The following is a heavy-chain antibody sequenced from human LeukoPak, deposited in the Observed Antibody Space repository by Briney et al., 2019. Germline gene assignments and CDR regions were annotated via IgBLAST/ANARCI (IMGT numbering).Heavy chain of an antibody. J-gene: IGHJ5*02. CDR3: AKDSRYSYGVNWFDP. V-gene: IGHV3-23*01. CDR1: GFTFSSYA. Sequence: PGGSLRLSCAASGFTFSSYAMSWVRQAPGKGLEWVSAISGSGGSTYYADSVKGRFTISRDNSKNTLYLQMNSLRAEDTAVYYCAKDSRYSYGVNWFDPWGQGTLVTVSS. D-gene: IGHD5-18*01. CDR2: ISGSGGST.